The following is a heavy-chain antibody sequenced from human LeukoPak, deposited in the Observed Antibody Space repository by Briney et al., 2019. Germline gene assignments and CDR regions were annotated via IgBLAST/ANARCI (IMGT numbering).Heavy chain of an antibody. J-gene: IGHJ5*02. CDR1: GGSFSGYY. Sequence: SETLSLTCAVYGGSFSGYYWSWIRQPPGKGLEWIGEINHSGSTNYNPSLKSRVTISVDTSKNQFSLKLSSVTAADTAVYYCARHRCSGGSCYPMNWFDPWGQGTLVTVSS. V-gene: IGHV4-34*01. CDR3: ARHRCSGGSCYPMNWFDP. CDR2: INHSGST. D-gene: IGHD2-15*01.